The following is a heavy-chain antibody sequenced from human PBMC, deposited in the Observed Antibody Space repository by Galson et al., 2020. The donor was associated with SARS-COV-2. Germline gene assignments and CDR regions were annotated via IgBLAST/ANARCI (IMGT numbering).Heavy chain of an antibody. J-gene: IGHJ4*02. Sequence: GGSLRLSCAASGFTFSSYSMNWVRQGPGKGLEWVSSISSSSSYIYYADSVKGRFTISRDNAKNSLYLQMNSLRAEDTAVYYCARAVTSSGYYQLFDYWGQGTLVTVSS. CDR1: GFTFSSYS. CDR2: ISSSSSYI. D-gene: IGHD3-22*01. V-gene: IGHV3-21*01. CDR3: ARAVTSSGYYQLFDY.